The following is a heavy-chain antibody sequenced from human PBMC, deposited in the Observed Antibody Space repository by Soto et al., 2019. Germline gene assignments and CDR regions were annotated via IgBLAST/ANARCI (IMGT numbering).Heavy chain of an antibody. J-gene: IGHJ4*02. CDR2: ISTSGGNT. CDR1: GFTFSNYA. CDR3: AKGSGFCSGGSCYAPTDY. Sequence: EVQLLESGGDLVQPGGSLRLSCAASGFTFSNYAMSWVRQAPGEGLEWVSAISTSGGNTYYADSVKGRFTIYRDNSKNTLYLGRNSLRAEDTAIYSCAKGSGFCSGGSCYAPTDYWGQGTLVTVSS. V-gene: IGHV3-23*01. D-gene: IGHD2-15*01.